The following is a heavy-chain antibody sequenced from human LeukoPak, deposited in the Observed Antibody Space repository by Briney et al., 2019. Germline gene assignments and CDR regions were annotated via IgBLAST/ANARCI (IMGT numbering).Heavy chain of an antibody. D-gene: IGHD3-22*01. CDR2: ISSSSSYI. CDR3: ASYDSSGYYYSY. V-gene: IGHV3-21*01. J-gene: IGHJ4*02. CDR1: GFTFSSYS. Sequence: VGSLRLSCAASGFTFSSYSMNWVRQAPGKGLEWVSSISSSSSYIYYADSVKGRFTISRDNAKNSLYLQMNSLRAEDTAVYYCASYDSSGYYYSYWGQGTLVTVSS.